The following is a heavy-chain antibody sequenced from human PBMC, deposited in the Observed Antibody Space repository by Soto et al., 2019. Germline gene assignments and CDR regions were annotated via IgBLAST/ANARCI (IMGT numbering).Heavy chain of an antibody. V-gene: IGHV1-2*04. J-gene: IGHJ6*03. D-gene: IGHD5-12*01. CDR3: ARESGGATTTLYYYYFYMDV. CDR2: INPNCGVT. Sequence: QVQLVQSGAEVRKPGASVTVSCRSSGDSFNDYYIHWVRQAPGQGFSWMGWINPNCGVTKYAKKFQGWVSMTRDTSIRTVYMQLSRLRSDDTAVYYCARESGGATTTLYYYYFYMDVWGTGTTVTVSS. CDR1: GDSFNDYY.